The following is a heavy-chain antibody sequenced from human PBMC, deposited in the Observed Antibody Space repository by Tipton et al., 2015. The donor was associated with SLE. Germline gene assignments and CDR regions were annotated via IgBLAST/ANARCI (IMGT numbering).Heavy chain of an antibody. CDR2: IHYSGST. V-gene: IGHV4-59*12. CDR1: GGSISSYY. J-gene: IGHJ5*02. D-gene: IGHD3-10*01. Sequence: TLSLTCTVSGGSISSYYWSWIRQPPGKGLEWIGYIHYSGSTNYNPSLKSRVTISVDTSKNQFSLKLSSVTAADTAVYYCARGHYYYGSGSYLNWFDPWGQGTLVTVSS. CDR3: ARGHYYYGSGSYLNWFDP.